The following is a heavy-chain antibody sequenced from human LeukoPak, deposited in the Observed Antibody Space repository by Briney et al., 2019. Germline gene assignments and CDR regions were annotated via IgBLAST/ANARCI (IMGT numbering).Heavy chain of an antibody. Sequence: GGSLRLSCAASGFTFSSYEMNWVRQAPGKGLEWVSYISSSGSTIYYADSVKGRFTISRDKAKNSLYLQMNSLRAEDTAVYYCARADCSGGSCYSGCVDYWGQGTLVTVSS. CDR3: ARADCSGGSCYSGCVDY. J-gene: IGHJ4*02. CDR2: ISSSGSTI. CDR1: GFTFSSYE. D-gene: IGHD2-15*01. V-gene: IGHV3-48*03.